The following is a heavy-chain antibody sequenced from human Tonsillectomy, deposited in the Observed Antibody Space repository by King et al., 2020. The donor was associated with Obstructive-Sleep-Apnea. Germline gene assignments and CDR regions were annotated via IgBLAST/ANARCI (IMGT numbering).Heavy chain of an antibody. CDR3: ARDERHYYGSGAYYLDY. J-gene: IGHJ4*02. CDR1: GGSISSSSYY. D-gene: IGHD3-10*01. Sequence: LQLQESGPGLVKPSETLSLTCTVSGGSISSSSYYWGWIRQPPGKGLEWIGSIYYSGSTYYNPSLKSRVTISVDTSKNQFSLKLSSVTAADTAVYYCARDERHYYGSGAYYLDYWGQGTLVTVSS. CDR2: IYYSGST. V-gene: IGHV4-39*07.